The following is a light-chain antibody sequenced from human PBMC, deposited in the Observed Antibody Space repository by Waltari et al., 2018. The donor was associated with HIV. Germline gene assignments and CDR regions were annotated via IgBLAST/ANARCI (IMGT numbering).Light chain of an antibody. CDR3: QYYRASSGT. V-gene: IGKV3-20*01. CDR1: QTVDSAY. J-gene: IGKJ1*01. CDR2: SAS. Sequence: EIVLTQSPGTLSLSPGERATLSCRASQTVDSAYIAWYQQRPGHAPRPLVYSASSRAAGIPDRFSGSGSGADFTLSIRRLEPEDFAVYYCQYYRASSGTFGQGTKVEIQ.